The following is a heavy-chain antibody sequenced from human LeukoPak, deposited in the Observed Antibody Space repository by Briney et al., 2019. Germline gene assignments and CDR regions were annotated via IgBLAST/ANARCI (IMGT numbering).Heavy chain of an antibody. CDR3: ARGTFSLYNWNDGGYYFDY. Sequence: SETLSLTCAVSGGSISSSNWWSWVRQPPGKGLEWIGEIYHSGSTNYNPSLKSRVTISVDKSKNQFSLKLSSVTAADTAVYYCARGTFSLYNWNDGGYYFDYWGQGTLVTVSS. CDR1: GGSISSSNW. J-gene: IGHJ4*02. CDR2: IYHSGST. D-gene: IGHD1-1*01. V-gene: IGHV4-4*02.